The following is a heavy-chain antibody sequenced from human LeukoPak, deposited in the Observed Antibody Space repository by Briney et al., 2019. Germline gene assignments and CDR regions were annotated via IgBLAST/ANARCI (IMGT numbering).Heavy chain of an antibody. V-gene: IGHV3-30*03. D-gene: IGHD6-19*01. J-gene: IGHJ4*02. CDR1: GFSFSSYG. Sequence: QSGGSLRLSCAVSGFSFSSYGMHWVSQPPGKGLELVAAISYDGSNKYYADPVKGRFTISRDNSKNTLYLQMNSLRAEDTAVYYCARSSAAGRVDYWGQGTLVTVSS. CDR3: ARSSAAGRVDY. CDR2: ISYDGSNK.